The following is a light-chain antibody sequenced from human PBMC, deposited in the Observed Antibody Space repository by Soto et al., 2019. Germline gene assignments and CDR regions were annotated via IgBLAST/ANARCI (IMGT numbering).Light chain of an antibody. CDR3: QQRSNWPPVFT. Sequence: EIVLTQSPATLSLSPGERATLSCRASQSVSSYLAWYQQKPGQAPRLLIYDASNRATGIQARFSGSGSGTDFTLTISSLEPEDFAVYSCQQRSNWPPVFTFGPGTKVDIK. V-gene: IGKV3-11*01. CDR1: QSVSSY. CDR2: DAS. J-gene: IGKJ3*01.